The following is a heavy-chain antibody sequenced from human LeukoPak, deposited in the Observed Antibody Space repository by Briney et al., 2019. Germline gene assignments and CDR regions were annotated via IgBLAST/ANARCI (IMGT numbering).Heavy chain of an antibody. CDR1: GFTFSSYA. CDR2: ISSNGGST. J-gene: IGHJ4*02. V-gene: IGHV3-64*01. CDR3: ARGPLSGYYFDY. D-gene: IGHD5-12*01. Sequence: PGGSLRLSCAASGFTFSSYAMHWVRQAPGKGLEYVSAISSNGGSTYYANSVKGRFTISRDNSKNTLYRQMGSLRAEDMAVYYCARGPLSGYYFDYWGQGTLVTVSS.